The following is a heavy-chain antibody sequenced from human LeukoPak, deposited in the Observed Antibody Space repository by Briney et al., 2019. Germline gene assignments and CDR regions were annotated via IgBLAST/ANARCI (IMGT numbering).Heavy chain of an antibody. CDR2: ISGSSSYI. CDR1: GFIFSSYS. CDR3: AREAVAGTYFDY. V-gene: IGHV3-21*01. J-gene: IGHJ4*02. Sequence: GGSLRLSCAASGFIFSSYSMNWVRQAPGKGLEWVSSISGSSSYIYYADSVKGRFTISRDDAKNSLYLQMNSLRAEDTAVYYCAREAVAGTYFDYWGQGTLVTVSS. D-gene: IGHD6-19*01.